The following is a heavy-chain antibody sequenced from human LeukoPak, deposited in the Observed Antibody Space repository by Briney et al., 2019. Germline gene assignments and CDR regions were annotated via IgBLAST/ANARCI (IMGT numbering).Heavy chain of an antibody. V-gene: IGHV4-34*01. CDR1: GGSFSGYY. CDR3: ARDSKDSSGYYSLFDY. D-gene: IGHD3-22*01. Sequence: PSETLSLTCAVYGGSFSGYYWSCIRQPPGKGLEWIGEINHSGSTNYNPSLKSRVTISVDTSKNQFSLKLSSVTAADTAVYYCARDSKDSSGYYSLFDYWGQGTLVTVSS. J-gene: IGHJ4*02. CDR2: INHSGST.